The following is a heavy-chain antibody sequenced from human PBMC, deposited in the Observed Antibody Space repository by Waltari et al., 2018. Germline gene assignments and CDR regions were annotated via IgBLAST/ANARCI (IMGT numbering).Heavy chain of an antibody. Sequence: QVQLVQSGTEVKKPGASVTVTCKASGYTFTDYGISWVRQSPGQGLEWMGWIRPHNGNTKKLQKGQGRVTSTADKSTSTAYRELSSLRSEDTAVYYGARGPYRRYYDSSGYYWGVDWGQGTLVTVSS. D-gene: IGHD3-22*01. V-gene: IGHV1-18*01. CDR3: ARGPYRRYYDSSGYYWGVD. J-gene: IGHJ4*02. CDR2: IRPHNGNT. CDR1: GYTFTDYG.